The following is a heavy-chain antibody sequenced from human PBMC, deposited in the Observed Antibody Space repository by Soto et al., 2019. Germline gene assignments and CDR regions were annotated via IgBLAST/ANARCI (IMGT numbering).Heavy chain of an antibody. CDR2: IYPGDSDT. J-gene: IGHJ4*02. CDR3: ARLGVRYSSSFDY. Sequence: GEPLKISCKGSGYSFTSYWIVLVSQLPGKGLEWMGIIYPGDSDTRNSPSFQGQVTISADKSISTAYLQWSSLKASDTAMYYCARLGVRYSSSFDYWGQGTLVTFS. CDR1: GYSFTSYW. D-gene: IGHD6-13*01. V-gene: IGHV5-51*01.